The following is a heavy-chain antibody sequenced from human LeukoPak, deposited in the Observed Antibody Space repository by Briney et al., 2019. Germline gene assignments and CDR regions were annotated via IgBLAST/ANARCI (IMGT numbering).Heavy chain of an antibody. CDR3: AELGITMIGGV. J-gene: IGHJ6*04. CDR1: GFTFSSYE. V-gene: IGHV3-23*01. D-gene: IGHD3-10*02. CDR2: ISGSSGGT. Sequence: PGGSLRLSCAASGFTFSSYEMNWVRQAPGKGLEWVSVISGSSGGTYYADSVKGRFTLSRDNSKNTLYLQMNSLRAEDTAVYYCAELGITMIGGVWGKGTTVTISS.